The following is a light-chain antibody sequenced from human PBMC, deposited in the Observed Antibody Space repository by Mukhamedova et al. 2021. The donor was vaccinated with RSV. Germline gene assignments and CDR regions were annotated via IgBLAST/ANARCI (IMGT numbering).Light chain of an antibody. CDR2: KAS. CDR1: QSISSW. V-gene: IGKV1-5*03. J-gene: IGKJ1*01. CDR3: QQYNSYPWT. Sequence: GSQSISSWLAWYQQKPGKAPKLLIYKASSLDSGVPSRFSGSGSGTEFTLTISSLQPDDFATYYCQQYNSYPWTFGQGTKVEIK.